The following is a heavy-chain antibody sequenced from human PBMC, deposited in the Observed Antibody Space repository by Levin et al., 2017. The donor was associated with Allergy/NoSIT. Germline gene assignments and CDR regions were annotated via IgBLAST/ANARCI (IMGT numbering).Heavy chain of an antibody. D-gene: IGHD1-26*01. CDR2: ISSTSSYI. Sequence: GESLKISCAASGFTFRSYSMNWVRQAPGKGLEWVSTISSTSSYIYHAESVKGRFTISRDNAQNSVYLQMSSLRAEDTAVYYCSRDLSLGIPQGFDCWGQGTLVTVSS. CDR1: GFTFRSYS. CDR3: SRDLSLGIPQGFDC. V-gene: IGHV3-21*01. J-gene: IGHJ4*02.